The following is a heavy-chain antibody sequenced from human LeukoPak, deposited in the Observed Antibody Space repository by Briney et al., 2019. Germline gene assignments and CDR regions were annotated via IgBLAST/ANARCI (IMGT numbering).Heavy chain of an antibody. Sequence: ASVKVSCKVSGYTLTELSMHWVRQAPGKGLEWMGGFDPEDGETIYAQKFQGRVTMTEDTSTDTAYMELSSLRSEDTAVYYCATDLWWHRLADYWGQGTLVTVSS. CDR2: FDPEDGET. CDR3: ATDLWWHRLADY. D-gene: IGHD2-21*01. J-gene: IGHJ4*02. CDR1: GYTLTELS. V-gene: IGHV1-24*01.